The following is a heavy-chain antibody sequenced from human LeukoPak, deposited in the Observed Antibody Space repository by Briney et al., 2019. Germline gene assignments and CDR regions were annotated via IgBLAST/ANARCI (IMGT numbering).Heavy chain of an antibody. V-gene: IGHV4-31*03. Sequence: SETLSLTCTVSGGSISSGGYYRGWIRQHPGKGLEWIGYIYYSGSNYYNPSLKSRVTISVDTSKNQFSLKLSSVTAADTAVYYCARLGAASYDILTGFSWFDPWGQGTLVTVSS. CDR1: GGSISSGGYY. D-gene: IGHD3-9*01. J-gene: IGHJ5*02. CDR2: IYYSGSN. CDR3: ARLGAASYDILTGFSWFDP.